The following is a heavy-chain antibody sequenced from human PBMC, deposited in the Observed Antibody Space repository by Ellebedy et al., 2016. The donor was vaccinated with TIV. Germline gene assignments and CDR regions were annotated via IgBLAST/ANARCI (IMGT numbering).Heavy chain of an antibody. CDR2: TNQDATIR. CDR1: GFTFNKYW. J-gene: IGHJ6*02. Sequence: LSLTCATSGFTFNKYWMHWVRQVPGKGLVWVSRTNQDATIRDYADSMKGRFTISRDSTTLFLQMNSLRVEDTAIYYCAKDLRGREDLWGQGTTVTVSS. V-gene: IGHV3-74*01. CDR3: AKDLRGREDL. D-gene: IGHD2-15*01.